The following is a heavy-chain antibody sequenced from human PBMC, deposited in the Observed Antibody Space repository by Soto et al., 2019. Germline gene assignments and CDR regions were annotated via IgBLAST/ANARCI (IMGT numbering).Heavy chain of an antibody. D-gene: IGHD3-22*01. CDR1: GYTFTSYF. J-gene: IGHJ1*01. Sequence: QEQLVQSGAEVKKPGASVKVSCKASGYTFTSYFIHWVRQAPGQGLEWMGIINPNGGSTTYAQKFQGRVTMTRDTSTSTVYMELSSLISEDTAEYYCARGGSINYDISGYSPEYLQHWGQGTLVTVSS. V-gene: IGHV1-46*01. CDR3: ARGGSINYDISGYSPEYLQH. CDR2: INPNGGST.